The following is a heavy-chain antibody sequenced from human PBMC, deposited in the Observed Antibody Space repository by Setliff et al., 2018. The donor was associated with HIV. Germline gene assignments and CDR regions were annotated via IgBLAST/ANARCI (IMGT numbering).Heavy chain of an antibody. V-gene: IGHV1-2*02. D-gene: IGHD3-10*01. CDR3: ARGGYYTSGTWFDP. Sequence: ASVKVSCKAPGNSLNGDFLNWVRQAPGQGLEWMGWINPNSGGTNYEQKFQGRVTMTRDTSTSTTYLELDRLTYDDTAIYYCARGGYYTSGTWFDPWGQGTLVTVSS. CDR1: GNSLNGDF. CDR2: INPNSGGT. J-gene: IGHJ5*02.